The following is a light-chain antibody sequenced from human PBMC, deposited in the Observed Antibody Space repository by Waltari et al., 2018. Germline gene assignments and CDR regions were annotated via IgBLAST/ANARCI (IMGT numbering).Light chain of an antibody. CDR1: QSVSVN. CDR3: QQSHNWPPLT. J-gene: IGKJ4*01. V-gene: IGKV3-15*01. CDR2: SAS. Sequence: EVVLTQSPAPLSLSPGERATLSCRASQSVSVNLAWYQQRPGQAPRLLIYSASTRATGIPARFSGSGSGTEFTLTISSLESEDFAVYYCQQSHNWPPLTFGGGTKVEIK.